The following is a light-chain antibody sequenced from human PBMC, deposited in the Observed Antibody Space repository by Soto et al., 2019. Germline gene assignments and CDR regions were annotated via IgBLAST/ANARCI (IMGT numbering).Light chain of an antibody. J-gene: IGKJ4*01. CDR1: ESVSTY. CDR3: QQRSNWPLT. V-gene: IGKV3-11*01. Sequence: EIVLTQSPATLSLSPGERATLSCRASESVSTYLAWYQQKPGQAPRLLMYDASNRVAGIPGRFSGSGSGTDFTLTIRGLEPEDFAVYYCQQRSNWPLTFGGGTKVDIK. CDR2: DAS.